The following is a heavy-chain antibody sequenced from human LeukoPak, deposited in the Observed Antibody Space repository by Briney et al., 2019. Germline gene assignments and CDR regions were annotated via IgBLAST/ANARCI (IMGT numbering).Heavy chain of an antibody. V-gene: IGHV6-1*01. CDR1: GDSVSSNSAA. CDR2: TYYRSKWYN. J-gene: IGHJ4*02. CDR3: ARDRAVVAATRHAFDY. Sequence: SQTLSLTCAISGDSVSSNSAAWSRIRQSPSRGLEWLGRTYYRSKWYNDYAVSVKSRITINPDTSKNQFSLQLNSVTPEDTAVYYCARDRAVVAATRHAFDYWGQGTLVTVSS. D-gene: IGHD2-15*01.